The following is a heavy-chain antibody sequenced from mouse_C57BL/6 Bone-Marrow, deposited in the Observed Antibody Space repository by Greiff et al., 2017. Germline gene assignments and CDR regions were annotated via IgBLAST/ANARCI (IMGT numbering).Heavy chain of an antibody. D-gene: IGHD2-10*01. CDR1: GYTFTSYW. CDR3: ARSYYGPWFAY. J-gene: IGHJ3*01. V-gene: IGHV1-52*01. CDR2: IDPSDSET. Sequence: VQLQQPGAELVRPGSSVKLSCKASGYTFTSYWMHWVKQRPIQGLEWIGNIDPSDSETHYNQKFKDKATLTVDKSSSTAYMQLSSLTSEDSAVYYCARSYYGPWFAYWGQGTLVTVSA.